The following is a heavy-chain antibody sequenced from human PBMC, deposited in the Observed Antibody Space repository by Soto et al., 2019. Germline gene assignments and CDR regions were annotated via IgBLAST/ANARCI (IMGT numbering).Heavy chain of an antibody. J-gene: IGHJ3*02. CDR1: GGYLSGGSSY. Sequence: QLQLQESGPGLVKPSETLTLTCTVSGGYLSGGSSYWGWIRQPPGKGLEWIGSIHYSGATYNNPSLQSRAAISVDTSKNRFSLKRSSVSAADTAVYYCARHLRNPSACNVFDIWGQGTMVTVSS. CDR3: ARHLRNPSACNVFDI. D-gene: IGHD2-15*01. CDR2: IHYSGAT. V-gene: IGHV4-39*01.